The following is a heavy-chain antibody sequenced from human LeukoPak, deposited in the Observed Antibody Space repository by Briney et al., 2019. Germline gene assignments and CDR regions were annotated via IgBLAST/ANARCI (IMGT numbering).Heavy chain of an antibody. Sequence: PGGSLRLSCAASGFTFSRHAMSWVRQAPGKGLEWVSVISGSGASTYYADSVKGRFTISRDHSKNTLYLQMNSLRAEDTAVYYCAKDPQAALPTYNWFDPWGQGTLVTVSS. CDR2: ISGSGAST. V-gene: IGHV3-23*01. J-gene: IGHJ5*02. CDR3: AKDPQAALPTYNWFDP. CDR1: GFTFSRHA. D-gene: IGHD6-6*01.